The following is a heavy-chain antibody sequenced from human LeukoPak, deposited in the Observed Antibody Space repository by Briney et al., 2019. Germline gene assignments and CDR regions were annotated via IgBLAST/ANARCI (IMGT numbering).Heavy chain of an antibody. J-gene: IGHJ4*02. V-gene: IGHV4-39*07. Sequence: SETLSLTCTVSGGSISSSSYYWGWIRQPPGKGLEWIGSIYYSGSTYYNPSLKSRVTISVDTSKNQFSLKLSSVTAADTAVYYCATNEGYSYGMPLDYWGQGTLVTVSS. D-gene: IGHD5-18*01. CDR3: ATNEGYSYGMPLDY. CDR1: GGSISSSSYY. CDR2: IYYSGST.